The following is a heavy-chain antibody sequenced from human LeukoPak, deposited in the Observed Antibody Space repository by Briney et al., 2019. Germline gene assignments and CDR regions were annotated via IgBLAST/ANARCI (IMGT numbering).Heavy chain of an antibody. D-gene: IGHD5-18*01. J-gene: IGHJ4*02. V-gene: IGHV4-39*01. Sequence: SETLSLTCTVSGGSFRSSTYYWGWIRQPPGKGLEWIGSIYYIENTYYNPSLKSRVTISVDTSKNQFSLKLSSVTAADTAVYYCARHRIALWLPFDYWGQGTLVTVSS. CDR2: IYYIENT. CDR3: ARHRIALWLPFDY. CDR1: GGSFRSSTYY.